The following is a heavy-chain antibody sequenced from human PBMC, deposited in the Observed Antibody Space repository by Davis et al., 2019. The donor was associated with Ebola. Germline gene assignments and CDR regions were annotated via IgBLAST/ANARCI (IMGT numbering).Heavy chain of an antibody. Sequence: GESLKISCAASGFTVSSSYMTWVRQAPGKGLEWVSVIYSGGSTYYADSVKGRFTISRDNAKNSLYLQMNSLRAEDTAVYYCARDATAWELLGVAFDIWGQGTMVTVSS. J-gene: IGHJ3*02. D-gene: IGHD1-26*01. CDR3: ARDATAWELLGVAFDI. V-gene: IGHV3-66*01. CDR1: GFTVSSSY. CDR2: IYSGGST.